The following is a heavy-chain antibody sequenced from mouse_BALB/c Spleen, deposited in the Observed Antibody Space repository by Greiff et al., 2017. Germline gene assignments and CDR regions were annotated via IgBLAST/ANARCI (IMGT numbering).Heavy chain of an antibody. CDR2: IYPGSGNT. J-gene: IGHJ4*01. Sequence: VQLVESGAELARPGASVKLSCKASGYTFTDYYINWVKQRTGQGLEWIGEIYPGSGNTYYNEKFKGKATLTADKSSSTAYMQLSSLTSEDSAVYFCARTAGTAMDYWGQGTSVTVSS. CDR1: GYTFTDYY. CDR3: ARTAGTAMDY. D-gene: IGHD4-1*01. V-gene: IGHV1-77*01.